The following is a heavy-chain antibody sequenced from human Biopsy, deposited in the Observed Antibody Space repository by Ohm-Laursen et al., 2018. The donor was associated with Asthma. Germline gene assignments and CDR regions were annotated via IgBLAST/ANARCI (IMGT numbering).Heavy chain of an antibody. CDR2: HDHEEGGT. V-gene: IGHV1-24*01. J-gene: IGHJ4*02. Sequence: GASVKVSCKISGYSLTGLSMHWVRQAPGQGLEWMGGHDHEEGGTVNARRFQGRVTMTEDTSTDTAYVELSSLSSDDTAVYYCASDFPKDYVRYNFQFWGQGTLVTVSS. CDR3: ASDFPKDYVRYNFQF. D-gene: IGHD4-17*01. CDR1: GYSLTGLS.